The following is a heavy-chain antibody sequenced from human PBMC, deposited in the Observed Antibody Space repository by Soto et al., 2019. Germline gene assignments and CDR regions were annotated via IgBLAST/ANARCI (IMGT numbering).Heavy chain of an antibody. CDR2: IIPIFGTA. D-gene: IGHD1-7*01. Sequence: SVKVSCKASGGTFSSYAISWVRQAPGQGLEWMGGIIPIFGTANYAQKFQGRVTITADESTSTAYMGLSSLRSEDTAVYYCAGDRRLELRWSRMDVWGQGTTVTVSS. V-gene: IGHV1-69*13. CDR1: GGTFSSYA. CDR3: AGDRRLELRWSRMDV. J-gene: IGHJ6*02.